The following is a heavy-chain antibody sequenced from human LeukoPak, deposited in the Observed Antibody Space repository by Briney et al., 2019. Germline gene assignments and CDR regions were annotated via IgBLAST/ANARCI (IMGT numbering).Heavy chain of an antibody. CDR2: SYYSGST. V-gene: IGHV4-39*01. CDR3: ARGGSMYWLREAFRQ. J-gene: IGHJ4*02. CDR1: GGSISSSSYY. Sequence: PSETLSLTCTVSGGSISSSSYYWGWIRQPPGKGLEWIGSSYYSGSTYYNPSLKSRVTISVDTSKNQFSLKLSSVTAADTAVYYCARGGSMYWLREAFRQWGQGTMVSVSS. D-gene: IGHD2-8*02.